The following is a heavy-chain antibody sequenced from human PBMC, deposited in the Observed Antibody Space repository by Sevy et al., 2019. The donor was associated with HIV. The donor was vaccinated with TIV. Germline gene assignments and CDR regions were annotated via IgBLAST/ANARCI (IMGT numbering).Heavy chain of an antibody. Sequence: GGSLRLSCAASGFTFSSYAMSWVRQAPGKGLEWVSAISGSGGSTYYADSVKGRFTISRDNSKNTLYLQMNSLRAEDTAVYYCAKDRGYYDSSGYSLDYWGQRTLVTVSS. J-gene: IGHJ4*02. CDR1: GFTFSSYA. CDR2: ISGSGGST. V-gene: IGHV3-23*01. CDR3: AKDRGYYDSSGYSLDY. D-gene: IGHD3-22*01.